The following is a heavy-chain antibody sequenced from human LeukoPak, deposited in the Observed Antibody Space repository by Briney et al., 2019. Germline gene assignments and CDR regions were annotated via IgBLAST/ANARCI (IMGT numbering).Heavy chain of an antibody. CDR2: ISGSGGST. Sequence: GGSLRFSCAASGFTFSSYAMSWVRQAPGKGLEWVSAISGSGGSTYYADSVKGRFTISRDNSKNTLYLQMNSLRAEDTAVYYCAKDPPARWFGVYGMDVWGQGTTVTVSS. CDR1: GFTFSSYA. J-gene: IGHJ6*02. V-gene: IGHV3-23*01. D-gene: IGHD3-10*01. CDR3: AKDPPARWFGVYGMDV.